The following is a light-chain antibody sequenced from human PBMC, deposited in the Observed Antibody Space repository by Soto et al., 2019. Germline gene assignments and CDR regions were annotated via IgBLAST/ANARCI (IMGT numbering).Light chain of an antibody. CDR2: EVS. CDR1: SSDIGGYNY. CDR3: SSYTLSNTLV. V-gene: IGLV2-14*01. Sequence: QSALTQPASVSGSPGQSITISCTGTSSDIGGYNYVSWYQQHPGKAPKLMIYEVSNRPSEVSNRFSGSKSGNTASLTISGLQAEDEADYYCSSYTLSNTLVFGTGTKLTVL. J-gene: IGLJ1*01.